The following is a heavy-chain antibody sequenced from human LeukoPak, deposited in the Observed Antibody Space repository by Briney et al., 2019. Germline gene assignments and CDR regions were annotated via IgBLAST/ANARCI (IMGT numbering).Heavy chain of an antibody. J-gene: IGHJ4*02. CDR3: ARGPPQTLDY. CDR2: ISSGSSTI. CDR1: GFTFRVYG. V-gene: IGHV3-48*04. Sequence: PGGSLRLSCAAAGFTFRVYGMNWVRQAPGKGLEWVSYISSGSSTIYYADSVKGRFTISRDNAKNSLFLQLNSLRAEDSAVYYCARGPPQTLDYWGQGTLVTVSS.